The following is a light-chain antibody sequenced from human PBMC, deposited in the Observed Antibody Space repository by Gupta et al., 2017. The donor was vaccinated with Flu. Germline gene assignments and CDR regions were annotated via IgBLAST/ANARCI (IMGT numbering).Light chain of an antibody. V-gene: IGLV3-21*02. CDR1: NIATKT. CDR3: QVWDSSSDLGV. Sequence: GQTARITCGGNNIATKTVHWYQQKPGQAPVLVVYDDSDRPSGIPERVSGSNSGNTATLTISRVEAGDEADYYCQVWDSSSDLGVFGGGTKLTVL. J-gene: IGLJ3*02. CDR2: DDS.